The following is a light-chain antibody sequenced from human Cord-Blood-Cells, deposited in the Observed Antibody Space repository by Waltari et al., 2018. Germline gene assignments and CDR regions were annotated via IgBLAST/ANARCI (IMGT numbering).Light chain of an antibody. CDR3: CSYAGSSTF. CDR2: EGS. Sequence: QSAPTQPASVSGSPGQSITISCTGTSSDVGSYNLVSWFQQHPRKDPKLMIYEGSKRPSGVSNRFSGSRSGSTASLTISGLQAEDEADYYCCSYAGSSTFFGGGTKLTVL. CDR1: SSDVGSYNL. V-gene: IGLV2-23*03. J-gene: IGLJ2*01.